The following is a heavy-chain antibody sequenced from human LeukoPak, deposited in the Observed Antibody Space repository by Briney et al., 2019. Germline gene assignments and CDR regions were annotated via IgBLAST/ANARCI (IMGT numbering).Heavy chain of an antibody. J-gene: IGHJ6*03. Sequence: AGGSLRLSCAASGFTFSSYAMHWVRQAPGKGLEWVAVISYDGSNKYCADSVKGRFTISRDNSKNTIYLQMNSLRGEDTAVYYCTRGYYYYMDVWGKGTTVTVSS. CDR2: ISYDGSNK. CDR3: TRGYYYYMDV. V-gene: IGHV3-30*04. CDR1: GFTFSSYA.